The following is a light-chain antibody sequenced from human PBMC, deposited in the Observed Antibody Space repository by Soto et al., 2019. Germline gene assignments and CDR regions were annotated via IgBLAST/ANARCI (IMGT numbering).Light chain of an antibody. CDR3: SSYTSSSTFYV. Sequence: QSVLTQPASVSGSPRQSITISCTGASSDVGGYTYVSWYQQHPGKAPKLIIYEVNNRPSGVSHRFSGSKSGNTASLTISGLQAEDEADYYCSSYTSSSTFYVFGTGTKVTVL. V-gene: IGLV2-14*01. CDR2: EVN. CDR1: SSDVGGYTY. J-gene: IGLJ1*01.